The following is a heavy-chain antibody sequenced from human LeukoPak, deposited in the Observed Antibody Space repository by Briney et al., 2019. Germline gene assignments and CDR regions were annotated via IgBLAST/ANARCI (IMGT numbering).Heavy chain of an antibody. D-gene: IGHD3-3*01. CDR3: ARVPSPSHYDFWSGYYEYYHYMDV. V-gene: IGHV1-8*03. CDR2: MNPNSGNT. Sequence: ASVKVSCKASGYTFTSYDINWVRQATGQGLEWMGWMNPNSGNTGYAQKFQGRVTITRNTSISTAYMELSSLRSEDTAVYYCARVPSPSHYDFWSGYYEYYHYMDVWGKGTTVTVSS. CDR1: GYTFTSYD. J-gene: IGHJ6*03.